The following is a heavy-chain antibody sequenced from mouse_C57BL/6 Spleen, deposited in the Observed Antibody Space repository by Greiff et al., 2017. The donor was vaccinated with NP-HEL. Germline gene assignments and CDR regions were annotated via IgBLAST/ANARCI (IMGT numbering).Heavy chain of an antibody. J-gene: IGHJ1*03. Sequence: VQLQQSGPELVKPGASVKISCKASGYSFTGYYMNWVKQSPDKSLEWIEAINPSTGGTTYNQKFKAKATLTVDKSSSTAYMQLKSLTSEDSAVYYCARSATVVAKDWYFDVWGTGTTVTVSS. CDR1: GYSFTGYY. D-gene: IGHD1-1*01. V-gene: IGHV1-42*01. CDR3: ARSATVVAKDWYFDV. CDR2: INPSTGGT.